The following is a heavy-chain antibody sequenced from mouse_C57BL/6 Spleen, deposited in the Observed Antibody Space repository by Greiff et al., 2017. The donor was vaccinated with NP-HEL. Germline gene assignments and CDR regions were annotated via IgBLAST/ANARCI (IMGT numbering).Heavy chain of an antibody. CDR3: ARSDYYGGY. CDR2: IYPSDSET. Sequence: QVQLQQPGAELVRPGSSVKLSCKASGYTFTSYWMDWVKQRPGQGLEWIGNIYPSDSETHYNQKFKDKATLTVDKSSSTAYMQLSSLTSEDSAVYYCARSDYYGGYWGQGTTLTVSS. J-gene: IGHJ2*01. D-gene: IGHD1-1*01. V-gene: IGHV1-61*01. CDR1: GYTFTSYW.